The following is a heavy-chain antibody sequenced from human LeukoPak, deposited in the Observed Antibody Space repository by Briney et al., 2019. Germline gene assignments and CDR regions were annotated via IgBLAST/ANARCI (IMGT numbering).Heavy chain of an antibody. J-gene: IGHJ4*02. CDR3: ARESAPTNGGNSGLHY. CDR1: GYTFTGYY. CDR2: INPNSGGT. V-gene: IGHV1-2*02. Sequence: GASVKVSCKASGYTFTGYYMHWVRQAPGQGLEWMGWINPNSGGTNYAQKFQGRVTMTRDTSISTADKELSRLRSDDTAMYYCARESAPTNGGNSGLHYWGQGTLVTVSS. D-gene: IGHD4-23*01.